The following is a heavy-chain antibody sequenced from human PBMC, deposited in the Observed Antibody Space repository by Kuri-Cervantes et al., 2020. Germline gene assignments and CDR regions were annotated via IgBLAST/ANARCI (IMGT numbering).Heavy chain of an antibody. CDR2: INPNSGGT. CDR3: ARDILWFGELLTYYYGMDV. Sequence: ASVKVSCKASGYTFTGYYMHWVRQAPGQGLEWMGWINPNSGGTNYAQKSQGRVTMTRDTSISTAYMELSRLRSDDTAVYYCARDILWFGELLTYYYGMDVWGQGTTVTVSS. CDR1: GYTFTGYY. V-gene: IGHV1-2*02. D-gene: IGHD3-10*01. J-gene: IGHJ6*02.